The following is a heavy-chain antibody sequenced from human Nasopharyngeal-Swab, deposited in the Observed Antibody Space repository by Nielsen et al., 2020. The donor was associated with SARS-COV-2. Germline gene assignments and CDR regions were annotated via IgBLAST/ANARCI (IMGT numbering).Heavy chain of an antibody. CDR2: IYTSGNT. V-gene: IGHV4-4*07. CDR3: ARGSDNSGFYAFPF. D-gene: IGHD6-19*01. J-gene: IGHJ4*02. CDR1: GGSISSYY. Sequence: GSLRLSCTVSGGSISSYYWSWIRQPAGKGLEWIGRIYTSGNTNYNPSLKSRVTMSVDTSKNQFSLKLTSVTAADTAVYYCARGSDNSGFYAFPFWGQGILVTVSS.